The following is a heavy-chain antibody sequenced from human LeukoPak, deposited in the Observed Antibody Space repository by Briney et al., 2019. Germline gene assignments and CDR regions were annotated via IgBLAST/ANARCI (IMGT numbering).Heavy chain of an antibody. CDR2: IFYTGIT. CDR1: GGSISSSY. Sequence: SETLSLTRTLSGGSISSSYWRWIRPPPGKGLEWFGYIFYTGITDYNRSLKSRVTISVDTSKIQFSLKVNSVTAADTAVYYCARARYSRAWYASDIWGQGTVVTVSA. D-gene: IGHD6-19*01. V-gene: IGHV4-59*01. CDR3: ARARYSRAWYASDI. J-gene: IGHJ3*02.